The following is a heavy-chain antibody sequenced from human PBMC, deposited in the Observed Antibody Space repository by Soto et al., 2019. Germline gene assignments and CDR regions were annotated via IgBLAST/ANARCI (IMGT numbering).Heavy chain of an antibody. CDR1: GFTFSSYG. CDR3: ARDYDSSRYLDY. D-gene: IGHD3-22*01. J-gene: IGHJ4*02. Sequence: HPGGSLRLSCAASGFTFSSYGMHWVRQAPGKGLEWVAVIWYDGSNKYYADSVKGRFTISRDNSKNTLYLQMNSLGAEDTAVYYCARDYDSSRYLDYWGQGTLVTVS. CDR2: IWYDGSNK. V-gene: IGHV3-33*01.